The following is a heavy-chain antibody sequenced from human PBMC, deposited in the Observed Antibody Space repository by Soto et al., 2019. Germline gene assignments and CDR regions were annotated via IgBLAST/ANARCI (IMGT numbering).Heavy chain of an antibody. Sequence: SETLSLTCAVYGGSFSGYYWSWIRQPPGKGLEWIGEINHSGSTNYNPSLKSRVTISVDTSKNQFSLKLSSVTAADTAVYYCARGPRTDCSGGSCYPPPSGTGFDPWGQGTLVTVSS. V-gene: IGHV4-34*01. CDR1: GGSFSGYY. J-gene: IGHJ5*02. CDR3: ARGPRTDCSGGSCYPPPSGTGFDP. CDR2: INHSGST. D-gene: IGHD2-15*01.